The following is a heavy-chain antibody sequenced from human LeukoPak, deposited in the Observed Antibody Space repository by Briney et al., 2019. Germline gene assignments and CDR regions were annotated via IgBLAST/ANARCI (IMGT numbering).Heavy chain of an antibody. J-gene: IGHJ4*02. D-gene: IGHD3-10*01. CDR2: IYYSGST. CDR1: GGSISSGDYY. Sequence: PSETLSLTCTVSGGSISSGDYYWSWIRQPPGKGLEWIGDIYYSGSTNYNPSLKSRVTISVDTPKNHFSLKLSSVTAADTAVYYCARQANYGSGSYYNYLRRLTDYWGQGTLVTVSS. V-gene: IGHV4-61*03. CDR3: ARQANYGSGSYYNYLRRLTDY.